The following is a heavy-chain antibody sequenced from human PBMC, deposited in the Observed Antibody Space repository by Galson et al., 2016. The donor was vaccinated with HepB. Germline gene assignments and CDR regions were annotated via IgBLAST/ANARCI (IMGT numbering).Heavy chain of an antibody. Sequence: SLRLSCAASGFTFSNYWMSWVRQAPGKGLEWVANIRQDGNEKYYVDSVKGRFTISRDNAKNSLYLQMDSLRAEDTAVYYCARDPNLGYNYGNYYYYMDVWGKGTTVTVSS. CDR3: ARDPNLGYNYGNYYYYMDV. D-gene: IGHD5-18*01. CDR2: IRQDGNEK. V-gene: IGHV3-7*03. CDR1: GFTFSNYW. J-gene: IGHJ6*03.